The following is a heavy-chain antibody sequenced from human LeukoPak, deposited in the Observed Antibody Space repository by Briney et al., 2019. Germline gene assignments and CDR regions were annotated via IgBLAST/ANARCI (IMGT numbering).Heavy chain of an antibody. CDR1: GFTFSSYA. CDR3: AKVNEYYDILTDYYGMDV. V-gene: IGHV3-64D*06. D-gene: IGHD3-9*01. J-gene: IGHJ6*02. CDR2: ISSNGGST. Sequence: GGSLRLSCSASGFTFSSYAMHWVRQAPGKGLEYVSAISSNGGSTYYADSVKGRFIISRDNSKNTLYLQMSSLRAEDTAVYYCAKVNEYYDILTDYYGMDVWGQGTTVTVSS.